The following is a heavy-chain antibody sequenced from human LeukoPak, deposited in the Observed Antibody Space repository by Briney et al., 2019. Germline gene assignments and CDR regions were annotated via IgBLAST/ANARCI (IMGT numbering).Heavy chain of an antibody. CDR1: GGSISSSSYY. CDR2: IYYSGST. Sequence: SETLSLTCTVSGGSISSSSYYWGWIRQPPGKGLDRFGRIYYSGSTYYNPSLKSRVTISVDTSKNQFSLKLSSVTAADTAVYYCARHGDYYDSSGPIDYWGQGTLVTVSS. V-gene: IGHV4-39*01. J-gene: IGHJ4*02. D-gene: IGHD3-22*01. CDR3: ARHGDYYDSSGPIDY.